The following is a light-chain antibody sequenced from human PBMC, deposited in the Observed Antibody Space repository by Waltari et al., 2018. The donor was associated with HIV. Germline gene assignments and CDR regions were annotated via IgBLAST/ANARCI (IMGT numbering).Light chain of an antibody. CDR3: QQANSFPHT. CDR2: VAS. Sequence: DIQMTQSPSFVSASVGDKITITCHATQGVTHRLAWYQQRPGGAPHLLVYVASRLQDGVPARFSGTGSGTIFTLTISDVQPEDFAMYYCQQANSFPHTFGGGTRV. J-gene: IGKJ4*01. V-gene: IGKV1-12*01. CDR1: QGVTHR.